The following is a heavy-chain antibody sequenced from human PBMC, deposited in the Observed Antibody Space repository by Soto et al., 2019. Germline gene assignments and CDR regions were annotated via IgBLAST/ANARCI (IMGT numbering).Heavy chain of an antibody. CDR1: GFTFSSVA. CDR2: ISDNGGNT. V-gene: IGHV3-23*01. CDR3: AKLYWNPRYFDY. D-gene: IGHD1-1*01. J-gene: IGHJ4*02. Sequence: EVQLLESGGGLVQPGGSLRLSCAASGFTFSSVAMTWVRQAPGKGLDWVSSISDNGGNTDYADSVRGRFSLSRDNSKNTLYLHMNHLTAEDTDVYYCAKLYWNPRYFDYWGQGARVTVSS.